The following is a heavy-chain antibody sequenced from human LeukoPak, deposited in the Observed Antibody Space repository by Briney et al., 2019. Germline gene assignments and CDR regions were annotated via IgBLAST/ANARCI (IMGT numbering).Heavy chain of an antibody. D-gene: IGHD2-2*01. CDR2: VNSDGSWT. CDR1: GNYW. Sequence: GGSLRLSCAASGNYWMHWVRQAPGKGLVWVSHVNSDGSWTSHADSVKGRFTISKDNAKNTEYLQMNNLRTEDTAVYYCVSFYETNWGQGTLVTVPS. CDR3: VSFYETN. V-gene: IGHV3-74*01. J-gene: IGHJ4*02.